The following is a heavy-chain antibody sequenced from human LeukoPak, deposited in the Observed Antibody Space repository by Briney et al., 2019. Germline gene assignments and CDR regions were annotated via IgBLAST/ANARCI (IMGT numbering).Heavy chain of an antibody. Sequence: SVKVSCKASGGSFSNYAISWVRQAPGQGLEWLGGIIPILGSATYAQHFQGRVTITMDESTTTAYMELSSLRPGDTAVFYCARGERAIPIYYWGQGTLVTVSS. CDR3: ARGERAIPIYY. CDR1: GGSFSNYA. CDR2: IIPILGSA. V-gene: IGHV1-69*05. J-gene: IGHJ4*02. D-gene: IGHD3-10*01.